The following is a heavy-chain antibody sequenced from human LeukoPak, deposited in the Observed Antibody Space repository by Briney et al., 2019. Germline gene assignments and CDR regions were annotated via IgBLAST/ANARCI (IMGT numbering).Heavy chain of an antibody. CDR1: GFTFSSYA. V-gene: IGHV3-23*01. Sequence: GGSLRLSCAASGFTFSSYAMSWVRQAPGKGLGWVSAISGSGGSTYYADSVKGRFTISGDNSKNTLYLQMNSLRAEDTAVYYCAKGRYGSGGYSYYFDYWGQGTLVTVSS. CDR3: AKGRYGSGGYSYYFDY. CDR2: ISGSGGST. D-gene: IGHD3-10*01. J-gene: IGHJ4*02.